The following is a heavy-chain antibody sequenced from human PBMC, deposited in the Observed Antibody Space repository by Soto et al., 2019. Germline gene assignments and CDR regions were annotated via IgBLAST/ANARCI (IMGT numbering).Heavy chain of an antibody. CDR1: GYNFKKNV. Sequence: SVKVSCKTSGYNFKKNVFTWVRQAPGQGLEWMGGTIPALGKTHYIEKFQGRVTITVDDATRTVYMEVRDPTSEDTAIYYCARGPFRPSAMDVWGQGTMVTVSS. V-gene: IGHV1-69*10. CDR3: ARGPFRPSAMDV. D-gene: IGHD3-10*01. J-gene: IGHJ6*02. CDR2: TIPALGKT.